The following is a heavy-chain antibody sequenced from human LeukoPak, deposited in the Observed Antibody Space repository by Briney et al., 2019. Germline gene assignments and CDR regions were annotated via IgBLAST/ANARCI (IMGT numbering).Heavy chain of an antibody. D-gene: IGHD2/OR15-2a*01. CDR1: GFSFSGYW. Sequence: GGSLRLSCAASGFSFSGYWMTWVRPAPGKGLDWVANIKEDGSEKYYADFVKGRFTISRDNAKNSLDLQMNTLRAEDTAVYYCARRGSTDYWGQGTLVTVSS. J-gene: IGHJ4*02. CDR2: IKEDGSEK. CDR3: ARRGSTDY. V-gene: IGHV3-7*03.